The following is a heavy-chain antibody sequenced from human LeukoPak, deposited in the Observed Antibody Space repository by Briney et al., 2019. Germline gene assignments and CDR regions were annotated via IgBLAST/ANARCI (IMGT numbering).Heavy chain of an antibody. CDR3: ASNLQTDYGLDYYYMDV. CDR1: GYSISSGYY. CDR2: IYHSGST. D-gene: IGHD4-17*01. V-gene: IGHV4-38-2*01. Sequence: SETLSLTCAVSGYSISSGYYWGWIRQPPGKGLEWIGSIYHSGSTYYNPSLKSRVTISVDTSKNQFSLKLSSVTAADTAVYYRASNLQTDYGLDYYYMDVWGKGTTVTVSS. J-gene: IGHJ6*03.